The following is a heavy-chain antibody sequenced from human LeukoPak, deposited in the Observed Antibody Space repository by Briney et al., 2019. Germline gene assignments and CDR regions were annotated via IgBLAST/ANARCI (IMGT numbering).Heavy chain of an antibody. CDR1: GFSVSSNY. Sequence: AGRSLRLSRAASGFSVSSNYMSWVRQAPGKGREWVSVIFSGGSTYYADSVKGRFTISRDDSKNTVYLQLNSLRAEDTAVYYCARTLPGSYSDCWGQGTLVAVS. V-gene: IGHV3-53*01. D-gene: IGHD7-27*01. J-gene: IGHJ4*02. CDR3: ARTLPGSYSDC. CDR2: IFSGGST.